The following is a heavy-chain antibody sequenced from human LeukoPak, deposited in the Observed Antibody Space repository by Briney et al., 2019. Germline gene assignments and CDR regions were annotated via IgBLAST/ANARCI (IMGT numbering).Heavy chain of an antibody. CDR1: GGSISGYY. D-gene: IGHD2-21*01. Sequence: PSETLSLTCTVSGGSISGYYWSWIRQPPGKGLEWIGYIYYSGSTNYNPSLKSRVTISVDTSKNQFSLKLSSVTAADTAVYYCARGVAPYYYYYYMDVWGKGTTVTVSS. V-gene: IGHV4-59*01. J-gene: IGHJ6*03. CDR2: IYYSGST. CDR3: ARGVAPYYYYYYMDV.